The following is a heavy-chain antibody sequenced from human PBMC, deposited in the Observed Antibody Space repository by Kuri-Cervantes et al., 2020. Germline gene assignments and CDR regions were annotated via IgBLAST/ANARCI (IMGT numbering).Heavy chain of an antibody. CDR3: TTVSLSDDYSYANYYYYYGMDV. J-gene: IGHJ6*02. D-gene: IGHD4-11*01. V-gene: IGHV3-21*03. CDR1: GFTFSSYS. Sequence: ETLSLTCAASGFTFSSYSMNWVRQAPGKGLEWVSSISSSSSYIYYADSVKGRFTISRDNAKNSLYLQMNSLKTEDTAVYYCTTVSLSDDYSYANYYYYYGMDVWGQGTTVTVSS. CDR2: ISSSSSYI.